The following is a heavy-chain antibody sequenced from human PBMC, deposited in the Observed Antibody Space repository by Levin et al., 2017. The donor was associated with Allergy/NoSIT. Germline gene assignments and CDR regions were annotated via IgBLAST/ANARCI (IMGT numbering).Heavy chain of an antibody. CDR1: GFTFSSYG. D-gene: IGHD4-17*01. Sequence: GESLKISCAASGFTFSSYGMHWVRQAPGKGLEWVAVISYDGSNKYYADSVKGRFTISRDNSKNTLYLQMNSLRAEDTAVYYCAKDGMTTVATDYYYYYMDVWGKGTTVTVSS. CDR2: ISYDGSNK. J-gene: IGHJ6*03. CDR3: AKDGMTTVATDYYYYYMDV. V-gene: IGHV3-30*18.